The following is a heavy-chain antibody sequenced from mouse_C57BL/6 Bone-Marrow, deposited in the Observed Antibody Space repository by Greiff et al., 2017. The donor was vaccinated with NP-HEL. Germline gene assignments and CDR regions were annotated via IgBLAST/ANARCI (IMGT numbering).Heavy chain of an antibody. Sequence: EVQVVESGEGLVKPGGSLKLSCAASGFTFSSYAMSWVRQTPEKRLEWVAYISSGGDYIYYADTVKGRFTISRDNARNTLYLQMSSLKSEDTAMYYCTRGTYYDYPFAYWGQGTLVTVSA. D-gene: IGHD2-4*01. CDR1: GFTFSSYA. V-gene: IGHV5-9-1*02. CDR3: TRGTYYDYPFAY. J-gene: IGHJ3*01. CDR2: ISSGGDYI.